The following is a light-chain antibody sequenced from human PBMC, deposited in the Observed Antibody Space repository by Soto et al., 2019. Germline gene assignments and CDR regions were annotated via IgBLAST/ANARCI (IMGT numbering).Light chain of an antibody. CDR1: SSDVGGYNY. J-gene: IGLJ1*01. CDR2: EVS. Sequence: QSALTQPASVSGSPEQSITISCTGTSSDVGGYNYVSWYQQHPGKAPKLMIYEVSNRPSGVSNRFSGSKSGNTASLTISGLHAEDEADYFCNSYGSTSTRYVFGTGTKVTVL. V-gene: IGLV2-14*01. CDR3: NSYGSTSTRYV.